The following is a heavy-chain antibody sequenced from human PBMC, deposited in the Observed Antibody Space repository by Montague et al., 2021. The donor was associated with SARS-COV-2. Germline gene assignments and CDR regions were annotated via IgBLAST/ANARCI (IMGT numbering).Heavy chain of an antibody. V-gene: IGHV3-23*01. CDR1: GFTFSSYA. D-gene: IGHD3-16*01. J-gene: IGHJ3*02. Sequence: SLRLSCAASGFTFSSYAMSWVRQAPGKGLEWVSAINGSGGSKYYADAVKGRFTISRDNSKNTLYPQMNSLRAEDTAVYYCAKRIMITEHIWGQGTMVTVSS. CDR2: INGSGGSK. CDR3: AKRIMITEHI.